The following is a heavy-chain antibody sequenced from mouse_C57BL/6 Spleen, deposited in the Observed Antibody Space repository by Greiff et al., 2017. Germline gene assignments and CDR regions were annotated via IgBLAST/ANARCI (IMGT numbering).Heavy chain of an antibody. CDR1: GYSINSGYY. J-gene: IGHJ3*01. V-gene: IGHV3-6*01. CDR2: ISYDGSN. D-gene: IGHD1-1*01. Sequence: EVKLQESGPGLVKPSQSLSLTCSVTGYSINSGYYWNWIRQFPGNKLEWMGYISYDGSNNYNPSLKNLITITRETSKNQFFLKLNSVTTENTATYYCARGYYGSPFAYWGQGTLVTVSA. CDR3: ARGYYGSPFAY.